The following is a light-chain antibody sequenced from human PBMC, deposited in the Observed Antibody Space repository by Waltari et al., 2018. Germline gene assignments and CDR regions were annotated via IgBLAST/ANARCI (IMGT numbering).Light chain of an antibody. CDR2: DTA. CDR3: QTYDSALRNGV. J-gene: IGLJ2*01. CDR1: TSNFGAGYD. Sequence: QSASTQPPSLYGAPGQRVSISCPGKTSNFGAGYDVPWYHQRPGASPKLLVWDTANPRAGAPDRYARCKSCTSACLDLTWVQADEEADYSCQTYDSALRNGVLGGGTKLTV. V-gene: IGLV1-40*01.